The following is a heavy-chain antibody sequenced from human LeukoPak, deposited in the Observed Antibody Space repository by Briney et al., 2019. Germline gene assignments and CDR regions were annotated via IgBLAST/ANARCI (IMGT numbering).Heavy chain of an antibody. Sequence: GGSLRLSCAASGFTFDDYAMHWVRQAPGKGLEWVSGISWNSGSIGYADSVKGRFTISRDNSKNTLYLQMNSLRAEDTAVYYCAREGSWHAFDIWGQGTMVTVSS. J-gene: IGHJ3*02. V-gene: IGHV3-9*01. CDR2: ISWNSGSI. CDR1: GFTFDDYA. D-gene: IGHD6-13*01. CDR3: AREGSWHAFDI.